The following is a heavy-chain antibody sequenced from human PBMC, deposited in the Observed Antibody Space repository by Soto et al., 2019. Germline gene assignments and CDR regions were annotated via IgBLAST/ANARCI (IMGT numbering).Heavy chain of an antibody. J-gene: IGHJ6*02. Sequence: QVQLVQSGAEVKKPGASVKVSCKASGYTFTSYGISWVRQAPGQGLEWMGWISAYNGNTNYAQKLQGRVTMTTDTSTSTAYMELRSLRSDDTAAYYCARYLAYCGGDCYSRGMDVWGQGTTVTVSS. V-gene: IGHV1-18*01. CDR1: GYTFTSYG. D-gene: IGHD2-21*02. CDR2: ISAYNGNT. CDR3: ARYLAYCGGDCYSRGMDV.